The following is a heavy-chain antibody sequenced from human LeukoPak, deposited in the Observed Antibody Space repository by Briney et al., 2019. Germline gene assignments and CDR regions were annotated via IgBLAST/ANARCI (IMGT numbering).Heavy chain of an antibody. Sequence: PGGSLRLSCAASGFTFSSYAMSWVRQAPGKGLVWVSRINSDGKSTNYADSVKGRFTISRDNAKNTLYLQMNSLRTEDTAVYYCVRDMGYYDKVWGQGTLVTVSS. J-gene: IGHJ4*02. CDR1: GFTFSSYA. CDR2: INSDGKST. CDR3: VRDMGYYDKV. V-gene: IGHV3-74*01. D-gene: IGHD3-22*01.